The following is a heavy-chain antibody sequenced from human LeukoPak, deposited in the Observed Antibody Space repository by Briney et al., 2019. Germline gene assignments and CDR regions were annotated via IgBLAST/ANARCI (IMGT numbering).Heavy chain of an antibody. CDR1: GSTFDNYA. J-gene: IGHJ4*02. Sequence: PGGSLRLSCAASGSTFDNYAMHWVRQAPGKGLDWVSLISGGGGSASYADSVKGRFTISRDNSKGSLYLQMNSLRTEDTALYYCAKVLGSSSWYSLGYWGQGTLVTVSS. CDR2: ISGGGGSA. CDR3: AKVLGSSSWYSLGY. V-gene: IGHV3-43*02. D-gene: IGHD6-13*01.